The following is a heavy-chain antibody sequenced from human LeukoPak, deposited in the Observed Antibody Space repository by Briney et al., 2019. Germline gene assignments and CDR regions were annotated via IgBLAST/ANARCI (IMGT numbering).Heavy chain of an antibody. Sequence: SETLSLTCTVSGGSISSYYWSWIRQPPGEGLEWIGYIYYSGSTNYNPSLKSRVTISVDTSKNQFSLKLSSVTAADTAVYYCARQNMGYCSGGSCYSLDQFDYWGQGTLVTVSS. CDR3: ARQNMGYCSGGSCYSLDQFDY. CDR1: GGSISSYY. J-gene: IGHJ4*02. CDR2: IYYSGST. V-gene: IGHV4-59*08. D-gene: IGHD2-15*01.